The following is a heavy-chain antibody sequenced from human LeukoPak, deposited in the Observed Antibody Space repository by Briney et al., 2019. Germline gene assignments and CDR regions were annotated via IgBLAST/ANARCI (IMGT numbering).Heavy chain of an antibody. CDR1: GYTFTSYA. Sequence: ASVKVSCKASGYTFTSYAMHWVRQAPGQRLEWMGWINAGNGDTKYSQKFQGRVTMTRNISTSTAYMELSSLRSEDTAVYYCARGSRSGDYWGQGTQVTVSS. CDR2: INAGNGDT. V-gene: IGHV1-3*01. D-gene: IGHD3-10*01. CDR3: ARGSRSGDY. J-gene: IGHJ4*02.